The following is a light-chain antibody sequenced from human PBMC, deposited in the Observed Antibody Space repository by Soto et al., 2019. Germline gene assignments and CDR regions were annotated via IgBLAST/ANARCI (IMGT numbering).Light chain of an antibody. V-gene: IGKV3-15*01. Sequence: EIVMTQSPATLSVSPGDRATVSCRASQSVRSNLAWYQQKPGQAPRLLIYGASTRATGIPARFSGSGSGTDFTLTISSLQSEDFAVYYCQQYNNWPVTFGQGTKVDIK. J-gene: IGKJ1*01. CDR1: QSVRSN. CDR3: QQYNNWPVT. CDR2: GAS.